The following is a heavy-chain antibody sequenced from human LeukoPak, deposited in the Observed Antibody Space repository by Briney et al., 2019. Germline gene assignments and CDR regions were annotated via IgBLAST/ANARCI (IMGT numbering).Heavy chain of an antibody. Sequence: SEALSHTCVLYLGSFSGYYWSWIRQPPGKGLEWIGEINHSGSTNYNPSLKSRVTISVHTSKNQFSLKLSSVTGADTAVYYCARRDYDYVWGSYRAFDIWGQGTMVTVSS. CDR2: INHSGST. CDR1: LGSFSGYY. V-gene: IGHV4-34*01. D-gene: IGHD3-16*02. CDR3: ARRDYDYVWGSYRAFDI. J-gene: IGHJ3*02.